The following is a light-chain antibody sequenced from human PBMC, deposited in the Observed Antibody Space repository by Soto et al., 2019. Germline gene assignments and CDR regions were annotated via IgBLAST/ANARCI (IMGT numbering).Light chain of an antibody. CDR1: QSVSSY. J-gene: IGKJ1*01. CDR3: QQRSNWPTT. Sequence: EIVLTQSPATLSLSPGERATLSCRASQSVSSYLAWYQQKPGQAPMLLIYDASNRATGIPARFSGSGSGTDFTLTNSSLEPEDFAVYYCQQRSNWPTTFGQGTKVDIK. CDR2: DAS. V-gene: IGKV3-11*01.